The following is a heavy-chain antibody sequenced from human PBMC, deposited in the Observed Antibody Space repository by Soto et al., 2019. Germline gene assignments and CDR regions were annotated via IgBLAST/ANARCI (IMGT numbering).Heavy chain of an antibody. CDR2: IYYSGST. V-gene: IGHV4-31*03. CDR1: GGCINSGGDY. J-gene: IGHJ3*02. CDR3: ARAVTLGYCSSTSCYGAFDI. D-gene: IGHD2-2*01. Sequence: SLTSTVSGGCINSGGDYGCWKSQHPGKGLEWIGYIYYSGSTYYNPSLKSRVTISVDTSKNQFSLKLSSVTAADTAVYYCARAVTLGYCSSTSCYGAFDIWGQGTIVTVS.